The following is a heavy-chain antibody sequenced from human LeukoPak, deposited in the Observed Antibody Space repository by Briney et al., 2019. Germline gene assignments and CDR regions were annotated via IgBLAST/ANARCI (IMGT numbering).Heavy chain of an antibody. CDR2: IWHDGSNK. CDR1: GFTFSNYG. V-gene: IGHV3-33*07. J-gene: IGHJ4*02. Sequence: PGRSLRLSCAASGFTFSNYGRYWVRQAPGKGLEWVAVIWHDGSNKYYTDSVKGRFTISRDNSKNTLYLQMDSLRAEDTAVYYCANNFDYWGQGTLVTVSS. CDR3: ANNFDY.